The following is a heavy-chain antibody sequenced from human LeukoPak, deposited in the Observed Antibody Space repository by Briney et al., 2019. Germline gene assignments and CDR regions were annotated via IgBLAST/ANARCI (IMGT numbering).Heavy chain of an antibody. Sequence: ASETLSLTCTVSGGSISSYYWSWIRQPPGKGLEWIGYIYYSGSTNYNPSLKSRVTISVDTSKNQFSLKLSSVTAADTAVYYCARHPMMEPFDPWGQGTLVTVSS. CDR1: GGSISSYY. D-gene: IGHD1-26*01. CDR3: ARHPMMEPFDP. J-gene: IGHJ5*02. V-gene: IGHV4-59*08. CDR2: IYYSGST.